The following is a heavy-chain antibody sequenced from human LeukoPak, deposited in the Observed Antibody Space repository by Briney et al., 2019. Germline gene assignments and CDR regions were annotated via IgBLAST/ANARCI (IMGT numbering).Heavy chain of an antibody. V-gene: IGHV3-7*01. Sequence: PGGSLRLSCAASRFTFSNYWMTWVRQAPGKGLEWMGNINQDASEINYVDSAKGRFTISRVNAENSLYLQMNSLRAEDTAIYYCARDRHINSWSNDRFDYWGQGALVTVSS. CDR1: RFTFSNYW. D-gene: IGHD6-13*01. CDR3: ARDRHINSWSNDRFDY. J-gene: IGHJ4*02. CDR2: INQDASEI.